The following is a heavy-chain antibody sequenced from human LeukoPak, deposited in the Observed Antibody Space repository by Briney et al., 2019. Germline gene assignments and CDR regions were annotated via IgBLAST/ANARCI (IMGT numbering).Heavy chain of an antibody. D-gene: IGHD4-17*01. CDR1: GFTFSSYS. CDR2: ISYDGSNK. Sequence: SGGSLRLSCAASGFTFSSYSMNWVRQAPGKGLEWVAVISYDGSNKYYADSVKGRFTISRDNSKNTLYLQMNSLRAEDTAVYYCARDNTVTTLWGYWYFDLWGRGTLATVSS. CDR3: ARDNTVTTLWGYWYFDL. V-gene: IGHV3-30*03. J-gene: IGHJ2*01.